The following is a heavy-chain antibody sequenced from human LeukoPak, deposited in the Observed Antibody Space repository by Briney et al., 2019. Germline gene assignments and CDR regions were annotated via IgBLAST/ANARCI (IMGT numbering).Heavy chain of an antibody. V-gene: IGHV4-38-2*02. CDR3: ARDYDILTGDDAFDI. CDR1: GYSISSGYY. CDR2: IYHSGST. J-gene: IGHJ3*02. Sequence: SETLSLTCTVSGYSISSGYYWGWIRQPPVKGLEWIESIYHSGSTYYNPSLKSRVTISVDTSKNQFSLKLSSVTAADTAVYYCARDYDILTGDDAFDIWGQGTMVTVSS. D-gene: IGHD3-9*01.